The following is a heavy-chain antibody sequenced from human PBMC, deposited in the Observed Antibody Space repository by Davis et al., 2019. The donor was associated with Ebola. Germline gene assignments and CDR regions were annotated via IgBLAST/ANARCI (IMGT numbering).Heavy chain of an antibody. CDR2: ISSSSSYI. D-gene: IGHD6-19*01. Sequence: GESLKISCAASGFTFSSYSMNWVRQAPGKGLEWVSSISSSSSYIYYADSVKGRFTISRDNANNTLYLQMNSLGAEDTAVYYCARPTAVAGSWFDPWGQGTLVTVSS. V-gene: IGHV3-21*01. J-gene: IGHJ5*02. CDR1: GFTFSSYS. CDR3: ARPTAVAGSWFDP.